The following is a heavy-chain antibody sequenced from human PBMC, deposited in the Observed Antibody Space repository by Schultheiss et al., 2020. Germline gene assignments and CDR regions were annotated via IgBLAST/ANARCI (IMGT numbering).Heavy chain of an antibody. CDR3: TRNSYYDFWSGAFDI. V-gene: IGHV3-21*03. CDR1: GFTFSSYS. D-gene: IGHD3-3*01. Sequence: GGSLRLSCAASGFTFSSYSMNWVRQAPGKGLEWVSSISSSSSYIYYADSVKGRFTISRDNAKNSLYLQMNSLKTEDTAVYYCTRNSYYDFWSGAFDIWGQGTMVTVSS. CDR2: ISSSSSYI. J-gene: IGHJ3*02.